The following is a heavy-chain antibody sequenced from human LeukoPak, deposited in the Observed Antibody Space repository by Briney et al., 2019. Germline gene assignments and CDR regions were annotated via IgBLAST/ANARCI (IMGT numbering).Heavy chain of an antibody. Sequence: GGSLRLSCAAGGFSFSSYSMNWVRQAPGKRLEWIAYISSYTITYYADFVKGRFTISRDNAKKSLDLQMNSLRAEDTAVYYCARDLRIAAAGTFDPWGQGTLVTVSS. V-gene: IGHV3-48*01. J-gene: IGHJ5*02. CDR2: ISSYTIT. D-gene: IGHD6-13*01. CDR3: ARDLRIAAAGTFDP. CDR1: GFSFSSYS.